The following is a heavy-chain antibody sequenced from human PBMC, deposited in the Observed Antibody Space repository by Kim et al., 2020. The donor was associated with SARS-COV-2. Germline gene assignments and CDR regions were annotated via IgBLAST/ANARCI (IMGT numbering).Heavy chain of an antibody. J-gene: IGHJ5*02. CDR3: ARQSRGSGTFSWFDP. V-gene: IGHV4-39*06. Sequence: NPALKSRVSISVATSQNQLALHLSSVTAADTAIYYCARQSRGSGTFSWFDPWGQGALVTVSS. D-gene: IGHD3-10*01.